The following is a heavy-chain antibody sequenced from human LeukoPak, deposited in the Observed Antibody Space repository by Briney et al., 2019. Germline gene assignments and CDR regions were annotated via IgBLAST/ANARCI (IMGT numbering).Heavy chain of an antibody. V-gene: IGHV3-30*03. CDR1: GFTFSSYG. Sequence: GGSLRLSCAASGFTFSSYGIHWVRQAPGKGLEWVAVISYDGSNKYYADSVKGRFTISRDNSKNTLYLQMNSLRAEDTAVYYCTYSSSSTDYWGQGTLVTVSS. CDR3: TYSSSSTDY. J-gene: IGHJ4*02. CDR2: ISYDGSNK. D-gene: IGHD6-13*01.